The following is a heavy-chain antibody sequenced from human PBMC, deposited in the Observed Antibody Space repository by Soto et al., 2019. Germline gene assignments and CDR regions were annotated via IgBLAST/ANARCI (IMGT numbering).Heavy chain of an antibody. Sequence: QVQLVQSGAEVKKPGSSVKVSCKASGGTFSSYAISWVRQAHGQGLEWLGGFIPIFGTANYAQKFQGRITITADESKSNAYVEVSSLRSADTAVYYCASLGFFERLYGMDVWGQGSTVTVSS. D-gene: IGHD3-3*02. CDR2: FIPIFGTA. V-gene: IGHV1-69*01. CDR1: GGTFSSYA. J-gene: IGHJ6*01. CDR3: ASLGFFERLYGMDV.